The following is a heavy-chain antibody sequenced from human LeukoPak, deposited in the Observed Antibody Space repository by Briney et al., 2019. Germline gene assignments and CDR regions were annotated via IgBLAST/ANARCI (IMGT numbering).Heavy chain of an antibody. Sequence: SVKVFCKASGGTFSSYAISWVRQAPGQGLEWMGGIIPIFGTANYAQKFQGRVTITADKSTSTAYMELSSLRSEDTAVYYCARDKRLAFDYWGQGTLVTVSS. CDR1: GGTFSSYA. V-gene: IGHV1-69*06. CDR2: IIPIFGTA. J-gene: IGHJ4*02. CDR3: ARDKRLAFDY.